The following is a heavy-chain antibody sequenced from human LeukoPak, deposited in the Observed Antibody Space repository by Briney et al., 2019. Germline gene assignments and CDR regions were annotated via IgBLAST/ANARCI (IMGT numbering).Heavy chain of an antibody. Sequence: GGSLRLSCEASGFTFSSLWMSWVRQAPGKGLEWVANIKQEGSEKYYVGSVKGRFTISRDDARNSLYLQMNSLRAEDTAVYFCARGFELDYWGQGTLVTVSS. CDR3: ARGFELDY. CDR1: GFTFSSLW. V-gene: IGHV3-7*01. CDR2: IKQEGSEK. J-gene: IGHJ4*02.